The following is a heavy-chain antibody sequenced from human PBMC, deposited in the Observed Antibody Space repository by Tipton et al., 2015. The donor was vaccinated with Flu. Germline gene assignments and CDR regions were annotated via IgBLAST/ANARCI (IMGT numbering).Heavy chain of an antibody. CDR3: ARDDCGSPTCHHYYYGMDV. Sequence: SLRLSCAASGFTVSNNYMSWVRQAPGKGLEWVSVIYRSDSTYYADSVRGRFTISRDVSKETVYLQVSSLRAEDTAVYYCARDDCGSPTCHHYYYGMDVWGQGTTVNVTS. V-gene: IGHV3-66*01. D-gene: IGHD2-2*01. CDR2: IYRSDST. J-gene: IGHJ6*02. CDR1: GFTVSNNY.